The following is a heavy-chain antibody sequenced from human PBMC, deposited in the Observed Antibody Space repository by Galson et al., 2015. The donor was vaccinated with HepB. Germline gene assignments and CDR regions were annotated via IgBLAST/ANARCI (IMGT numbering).Heavy chain of an antibody. V-gene: IGHV6-1*01. Sequence: CAISGDSVSSNTVGWNWIRQSPSRGLEWLGRTSYRSKWSTDYADSVKSRITINPDTSRNQFSLQLNSVTPEDTGVYYCTRVRHLARGMDVWGQGTTVTVSS. CDR3: TRVRHLARGMDV. J-gene: IGHJ6*02. CDR1: GDSVSSNTVG. D-gene: IGHD5-12*01. CDR2: TSYRSKWST.